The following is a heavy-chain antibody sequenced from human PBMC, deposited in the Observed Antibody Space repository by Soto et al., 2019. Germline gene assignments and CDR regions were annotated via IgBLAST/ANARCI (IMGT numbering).Heavy chain of an antibody. CDR1: GGSISSYY. Sequence: SETLSLTCTVSGGSISSYYWSWIRQPPGKGLEWIGYIYYSGSTNYNPSLKSRVTKSEDTSKNQFTLKMSTMTDADTVVYYCARVGATLSMGHYYYYGMDVWGQGTTVTVS. V-gene: IGHV4-59*01. J-gene: IGHJ6*02. D-gene: IGHD1-26*01. CDR3: ARVGATLSMGHYYYYGMDV. CDR2: IYYSGST.